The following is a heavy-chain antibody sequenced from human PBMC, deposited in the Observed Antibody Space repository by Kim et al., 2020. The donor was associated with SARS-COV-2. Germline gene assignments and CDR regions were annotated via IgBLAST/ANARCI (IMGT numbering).Heavy chain of an antibody. CDR1: GYSFTSYW. V-gene: IGHV5-51*01. Sequence: GESLKISCQASGYSFTSYWVAWVRQTPGKGLEWMGAIYPSDSDVRYSPSFQGQVTISADKSLSIAYLQWSGLEASDSAMYYCTRGGTDFRRFAYWGQGTL. CDR3: TRGGTDFRRFAY. CDR2: IYPSDSDV. J-gene: IGHJ4*02.